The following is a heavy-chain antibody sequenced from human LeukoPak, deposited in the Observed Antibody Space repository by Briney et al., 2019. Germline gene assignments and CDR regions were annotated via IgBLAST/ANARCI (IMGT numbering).Heavy chain of an antibody. CDR3: AKDSPRISVTGVEYFDH. J-gene: IGHJ1*01. Sequence: GGSLRLSCAASGFTFSSYAMHWVRQAPGKGLEWVAAISSSGDRTYFVESVKGRFTISRDNSKNTFYLQMNSLGAEDTAVYYWAKDSPRISVTGVEYFDHWGQGTQVTVSS. V-gene: IGHV3-23*01. CDR1: GFTFSSYA. D-gene: IGHD4-11*01. CDR2: ISSSGDRT.